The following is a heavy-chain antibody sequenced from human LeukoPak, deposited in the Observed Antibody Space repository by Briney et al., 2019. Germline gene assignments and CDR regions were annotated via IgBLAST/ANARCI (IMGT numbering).Heavy chain of an antibody. J-gene: IGHJ5*02. D-gene: IGHD6-19*01. CDR2: ISSSGNTI. Sequence: PGGSLRLSCAASGFTFSSYEMNWVRQAPGKGLEWVSYISSSGNTIYYADSVKGRFTISRDNAKNSLYLQMNSLRAEDTAVYYCAREMLAAVAAQSWGQGTLVTVSS. CDR1: GFTFSSYE. V-gene: IGHV3-48*03. CDR3: AREMLAAVAAQS.